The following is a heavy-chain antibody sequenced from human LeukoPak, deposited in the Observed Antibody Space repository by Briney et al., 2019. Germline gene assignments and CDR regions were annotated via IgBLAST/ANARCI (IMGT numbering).Heavy chain of an antibody. CDR2: MYTRGYT. V-gene: IGHV4-4*07. D-gene: IGHD3-16*01. CDR1: VGTASGGSISNYY. CDR3: ARAFRRGIDAFDI. J-gene: IGHJ3*02. Sequence: SETLSLTCTVSVGTASGGSISNYYWSWIRQPAGKGLEWIGRMYTRGYTDYNPSLKSRVTMSEDRYKNQFCLKVSSVTAGDTAMYYCARAFRRGIDAFDIWGQGTMVTVSS.